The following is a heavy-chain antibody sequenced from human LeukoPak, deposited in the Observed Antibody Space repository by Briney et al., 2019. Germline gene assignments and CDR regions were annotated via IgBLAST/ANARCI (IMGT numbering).Heavy chain of an antibody. Sequence: SETLSLTCAVSGYSISSGYYWGWIWQPPGKGLEWIGSIYHSGSTYYNPSLKSRVTISVDTSKNQFSLKLSSVTAADTAMYYCARLSRGGGDYGYWGQGTLVTVSS. V-gene: IGHV4-38-2*01. CDR2: IYHSGST. J-gene: IGHJ4*02. CDR3: ARLSRGGGDYGY. CDR1: GYSISSGYY. D-gene: IGHD4-17*01.